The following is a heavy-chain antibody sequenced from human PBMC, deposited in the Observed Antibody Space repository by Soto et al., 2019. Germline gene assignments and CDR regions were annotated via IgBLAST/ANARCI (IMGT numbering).Heavy chain of an antibody. J-gene: IGHJ6*02. V-gene: IGHV3-48*02. CDR3: ARDQGVDSSGYYYAYYYYYGMDV. Sequence: GSLRLSCAASGFTFSSYSMNWVRQAPGKGLEWVSYISSSSSTIYYADSVKGRFTISRDNAKNSLYLQMNSLRDEDTAVYYCARDQGVDSSGYYYAYYYYYGMDVWGQGTTVTVSS. CDR1: GFTFSSYS. D-gene: IGHD3-22*01. CDR2: ISSSSSTI.